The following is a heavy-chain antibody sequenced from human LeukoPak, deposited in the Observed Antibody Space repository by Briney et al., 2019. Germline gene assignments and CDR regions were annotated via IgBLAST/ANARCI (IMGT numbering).Heavy chain of an antibody. CDR3: ARGAYCGGDCSSSDAFDI. V-gene: IGHV1-18*01. Sequence: VASVKVSCKASGYTFINYGVSWVRQAPGQGLEWMGWISAYNGNTNYAQNLQGRVTMTTDTSTSTGYLELRSLRSDDTAVYYCARGAYCGGDCSSSDAFDIWGQGTMVTVSS. D-gene: IGHD2-21*02. CDR1: GYTFINYG. J-gene: IGHJ3*02. CDR2: ISAYNGNT.